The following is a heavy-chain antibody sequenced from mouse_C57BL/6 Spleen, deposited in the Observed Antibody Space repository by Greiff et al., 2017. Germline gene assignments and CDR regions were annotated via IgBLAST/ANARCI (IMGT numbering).Heavy chain of an antibody. V-gene: IGHV2-2*01. CDR1: GFSLTSYG. CDR2: IWSGGST. Sequence: VKLQQSGPGLVQPSQSLSITCTVSGFSLTSYGVHWVRQSPGKGLEWLGVIWSGGSTDYNAAFISRLSISKDNSKSQVFFKMNSLQADDTAIYYCARNWDYGSPYAMDYWGQGTSVTVSS. CDR3: ARNWDYGSPYAMDY. D-gene: IGHD1-1*01. J-gene: IGHJ4*01.